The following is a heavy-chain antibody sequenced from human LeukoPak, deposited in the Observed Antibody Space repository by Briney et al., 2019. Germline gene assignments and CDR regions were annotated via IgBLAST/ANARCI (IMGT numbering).Heavy chain of an antibody. D-gene: IGHD3-3*01. V-gene: IGHV3-15*01. CDR2: IKSKTDGGTT. CDR3: TTDFWSGYAYYYYMDV. Sequence: PGGSLRLSCVVSGLTFSNVWMSWVRQAPGKGLEWVGRIKSKTDGGTTDYAAPVKGRFTISRDDSKNTLYLQMNSLKTEDTAVYYCTTDFWSGYAYYYYMDVWGKGTTVTVSS. CDR1: GLTFSNVW. J-gene: IGHJ6*03.